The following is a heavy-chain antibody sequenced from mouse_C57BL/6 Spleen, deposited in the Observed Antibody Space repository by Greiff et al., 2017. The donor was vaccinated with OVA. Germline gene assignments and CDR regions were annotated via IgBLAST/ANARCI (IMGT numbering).Heavy chain of an antibody. J-gene: IGHJ4*01. CDR2: IYPRDGST. CDR1: GYTFPSYD. D-gene: IGHD2-2*01. Sequence: VQLQQSGPELVKPGASVKLSCKASGYTFPSYDINWVKQRPGQGLEWIGWIYPRDGSTKYNEKFKGKATVTVDTSSSTAYMELRSRTSEDSAVYFCARDGYGGVYAMDYWGQGTSVTVSS. CDR3: ARDGYGGVYAMDY. V-gene: IGHV1-85*01.